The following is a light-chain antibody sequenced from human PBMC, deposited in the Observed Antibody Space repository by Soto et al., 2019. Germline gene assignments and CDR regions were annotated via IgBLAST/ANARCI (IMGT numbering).Light chain of an antibody. J-gene: IGLJ2*01. V-gene: IGLV2-23*01. Sequence: QSALTQPASVSGAPGQLITISCTGTSRGYNFVSWYQQQPGKAPKLLIYEDSKRPSGVSNRSSGSKSGNTASLTISGLQAEDEADYHFCSYANTTSVVFGGGTKLTVL. CDR1: SRGYNF. CDR3: CSYANTTSVV. CDR2: EDS.